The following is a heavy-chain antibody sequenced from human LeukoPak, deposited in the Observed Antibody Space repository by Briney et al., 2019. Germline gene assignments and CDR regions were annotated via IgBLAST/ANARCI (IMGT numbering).Heavy chain of an antibody. CDR1: GYTFTTYG. CDR3: ARDLGTPGNYGMDV. V-gene: IGHV1-18*01. CDR2: ISAYNGNT. D-gene: IGHD3-10*01. Sequence: ASVKVSCKASGYTFTTYGISWVRQAPAQGLEWMGWISAYNGNTKYAQNLQGRVTMTTDTSTSIVYMELRSLRPDDTAVYYCARDLGTPGNYGMDVWGQGTTVTVSS. J-gene: IGHJ6*02.